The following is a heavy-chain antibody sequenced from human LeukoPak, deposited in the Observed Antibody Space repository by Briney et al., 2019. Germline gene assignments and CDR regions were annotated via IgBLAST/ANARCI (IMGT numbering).Heavy chain of an antibody. J-gene: IGHJ4*02. CDR1: GGSISSYY. V-gene: IGHV4-59*01. CDR2: IYYSGST. D-gene: IGHD3-22*01. Sequence: SETLSLTCTVSGGSISSYYWSWIRQPPGKGLEWIGYIYYSGSTNYNPSLKSRVTISVDTSKNQFSLKLSSVTAADTAVYYCARGYYYDSSGYPYPSFDYWGQGTLVTVSS. CDR3: ARGYYYDSSGYPYPSFDY.